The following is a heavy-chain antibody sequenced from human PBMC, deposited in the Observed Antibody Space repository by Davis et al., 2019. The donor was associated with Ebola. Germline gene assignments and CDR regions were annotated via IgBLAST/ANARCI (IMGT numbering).Heavy chain of an antibody. D-gene: IGHD3-3*01. Sequence: GESLKISCAASGFTFSSYSMNWVRQAPGKGLEWVSYISSSSSTIYYADSVKGRFTISRDNAKNSLYLQMNSLRDEDTAVYYCATSTIFGVAQDYYYYYMDVWGKGTTVTVSS. CDR1: GFTFSSYS. CDR2: ISSSSSTI. J-gene: IGHJ6*03. CDR3: ATSTIFGVAQDYYYYYMDV. V-gene: IGHV3-48*02.